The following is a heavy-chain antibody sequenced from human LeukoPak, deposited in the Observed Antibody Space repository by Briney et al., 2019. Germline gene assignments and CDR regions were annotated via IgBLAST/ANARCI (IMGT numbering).Heavy chain of an antibody. J-gene: IGHJ3*02. Sequence: GGSLRLSCAASGFTVSSDYMSWVRQPPGKGLEWVSVIYSGGSTNYADSVKGRFTISRDNSKNTLHLQMNSLRVEDTAVYYCARDGRAVAGNGGVDAFDIWGQGTMVTVSS. V-gene: IGHV3-53*01. CDR2: IYSGGST. CDR3: ARDGRAVAGNGGVDAFDI. CDR1: GFTVSSDY. D-gene: IGHD6-19*01.